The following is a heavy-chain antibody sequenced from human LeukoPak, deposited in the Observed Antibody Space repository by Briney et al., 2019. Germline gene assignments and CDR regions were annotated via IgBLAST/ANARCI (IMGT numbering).Heavy chain of an antibody. V-gene: IGHV3-11*01. J-gene: IGHJ4*02. CDR1: GFTFSDYY. CDR3: ARESIVGATTDY. Sequence: GALRLSCAASGFTFSDYYMSWIRKAPGKGLEWVSYISSSGSTIYYADSVKGRFTISRDNAKNSLYLQMNSLRAEDTAVYYCARESIVGATTDYWGQGTLVTVSS. CDR2: ISSSGSTI. D-gene: IGHD1-26*01.